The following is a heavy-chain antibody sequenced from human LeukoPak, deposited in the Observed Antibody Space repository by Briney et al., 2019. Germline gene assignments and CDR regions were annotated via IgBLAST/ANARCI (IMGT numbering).Heavy chain of an antibody. CDR2: INPSGGST. J-gene: IGHJ6*03. CDR1: GYTFTSYY. Sequence: GASVKVSCRASGYTFTSYYMHWVRQAPGRGLEWMGIINPSGGSTSYAQKLQGRVTMTTDTSTSTAYMELRSLRSDDTAVYYCAGSRAAANYYYYYMDVWGKGTTVTVSS. D-gene: IGHD6-13*01. V-gene: IGHV1-46*01. CDR3: AGSRAAANYYYYYMDV.